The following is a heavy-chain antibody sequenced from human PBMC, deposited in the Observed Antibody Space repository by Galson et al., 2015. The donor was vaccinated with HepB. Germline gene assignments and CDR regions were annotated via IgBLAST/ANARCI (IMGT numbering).Heavy chain of an antibody. J-gene: IGHJ6*03. CDR3: ARGRQQLGYFYYYYMDV. D-gene: IGHD6-13*01. Sequence: SVKVSCKASGGTFSNYAITWVRQAPGQGLEWMGGIIPIFGTPNYAQKFQDRVTITADESTSTAYMEMSNLRSEDTAVYYCARGRQQLGYFYYYYMDVWGKGTTVTVSS. CDR2: IIPIFGTP. V-gene: IGHV1-69*13. CDR1: GGTFSNYA.